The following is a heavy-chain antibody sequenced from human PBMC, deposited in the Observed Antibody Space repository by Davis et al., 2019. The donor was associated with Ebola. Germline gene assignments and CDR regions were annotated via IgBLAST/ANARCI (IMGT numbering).Heavy chain of an antibody. CDR2: INPSGGST. V-gene: IGHV1-46*01. CDR3: TCPNRDYYYGMDV. J-gene: IGHJ6*02. Sequence: ASVTVSCKASGYTFTSYYMHWVRQAPGQGLEWMGIINPSGGSTSYAQKFQGRVTMTRDTSTSTVYMQLSSLRSEDTAVYYCTCPNRDYYYGMDVWGQGTTVTVSS. CDR1: GYTFTSYY. D-gene: IGHD1-14*01.